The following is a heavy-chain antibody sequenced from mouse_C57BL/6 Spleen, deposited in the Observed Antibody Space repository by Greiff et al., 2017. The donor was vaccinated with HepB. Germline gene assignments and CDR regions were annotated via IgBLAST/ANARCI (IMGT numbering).Heavy chain of an antibody. J-gene: IGHJ4*01. CDR1: GYTFTDYY. Sequence: VQLQQSGPELVKPGASVKISCKASGYTFTDYYMNWVKQSHGKSLEWIGDINPNNGGTSYNQKFKGKATLTVDKSSSTAYMELRSLTSEDSAVYYCARKGVLTGTRYYAMDYWGQGTSVTVSS. D-gene: IGHD4-1*01. V-gene: IGHV1-26*01. CDR3: ARKGVLTGTRYYAMDY. CDR2: INPNNGGT.